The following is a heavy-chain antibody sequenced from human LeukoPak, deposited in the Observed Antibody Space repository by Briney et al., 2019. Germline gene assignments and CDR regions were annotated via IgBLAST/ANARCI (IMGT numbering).Heavy chain of an antibody. J-gene: IGHJ4*02. CDR2: ISSSGSAI. V-gene: IGHV3-48*03. D-gene: IGHD6-19*01. CDR1: GFTFSRFW. Sequence: RAGGSLRLSCAAAGFTFSRFWMNWDRQAPGKGLEWVSKISSSGSAIYYADSVKGRFTISRDNAKSTLYLQMNSLRVEDTTVYYCARGGSLSYWGQGTLVTVSS. CDR3: ARGGSLSY.